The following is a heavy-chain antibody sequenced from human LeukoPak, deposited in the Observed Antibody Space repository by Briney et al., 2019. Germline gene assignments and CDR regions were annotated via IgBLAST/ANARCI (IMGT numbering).Heavy chain of an antibody. CDR2: ISSSGSTI. CDR1: GFTFSSYE. Sequence: GGSLRLSCAASGFTFSSYEMNWVRQAPGKGLEWVSYISSSGSTIYYADSVKGRFTISRDNAKNSLYLQMNSLRAEDTAVYYCARGPYITMIVVATAIGYFDYWGQGTLVTASS. V-gene: IGHV3-48*03. D-gene: IGHD3-22*01. J-gene: IGHJ4*02. CDR3: ARGPYITMIVVATAIGYFDY.